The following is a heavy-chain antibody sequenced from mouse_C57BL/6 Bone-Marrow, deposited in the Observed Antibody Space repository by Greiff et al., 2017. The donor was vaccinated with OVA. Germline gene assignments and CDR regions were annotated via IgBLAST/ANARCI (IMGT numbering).Heavy chain of an antibody. Sequence: VQLQQPGAELVKPGASVKLSCKASGYTFTSYWMQWVKQRPGQGLEWIGEIDPSDSYTNYNKKFKGKATLTVDTSSSTAYMQLSSLTSEDSAVYDCVREYEYGPWCAVWGQGTLVTVSA. CDR1: GYTFTSYW. D-gene: IGHD2-4*01. CDR3: VREYEYGPWCAV. J-gene: IGHJ3*01. CDR2: IDPSDSYT. V-gene: IGHV1-50*01.